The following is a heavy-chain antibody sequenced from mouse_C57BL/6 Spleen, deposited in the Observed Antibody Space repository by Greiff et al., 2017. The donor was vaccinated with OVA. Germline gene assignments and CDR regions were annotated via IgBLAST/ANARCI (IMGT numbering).Heavy chain of an antibody. Sequence: EVKLVESGGDLVKPGGSLKLSCAASGFTFSSYGMSWVRQTPDKRLEWVATISSGGSYTYYPDSVKGRFTISRDNAKNTLYLQMSSLKSEDTAMYYCARRGLGGYFDYWGQGTTLTVSS. V-gene: IGHV5-6*02. CDR1: GFTFSSYG. J-gene: IGHJ2*01. CDR3: ARRGLGGYFDY. D-gene: IGHD2-4*01. CDR2: ISSGGSYT.